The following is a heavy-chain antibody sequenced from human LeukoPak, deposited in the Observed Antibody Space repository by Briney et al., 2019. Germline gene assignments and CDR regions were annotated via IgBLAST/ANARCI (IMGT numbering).Heavy chain of an antibody. Sequence: GGSLRLSCAASGFTFSSYAMSWVRQAPGKGLEWVSAISGSGGSTYYADSVKGRFTISRDNSKNTLYLQMNSLRAEDTAVYYCAKDGRTWIQLRRGWFDPWGQGTLVTVSS. CDR2: ISGSGGST. V-gene: IGHV3-23*01. D-gene: IGHD5-18*01. J-gene: IGHJ5*02. CDR3: AKDGRTWIQLRRGWFDP. CDR1: GFTFSSYA.